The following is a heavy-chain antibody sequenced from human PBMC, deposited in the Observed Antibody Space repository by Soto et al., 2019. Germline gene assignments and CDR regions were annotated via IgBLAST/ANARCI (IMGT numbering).Heavy chain of an antibody. D-gene: IGHD1-1*01. Sequence: PGESLKISCMTSGYKFSAYWIAWVRQRPGKGLEWMGIIYPGDFDTRYSPSFEGQVTISVDRSTNTAHLQWSSLKASDTAIYYCARRPQKAYDPIDYWGQGTLVPVSS. J-gene: IGHJ4*02. CDR3: ARRPQKAYDPIDY. CDR2: IYPGDFDT. CDR1: GYKFSAYW. V-gene: IGHV5-51*01.